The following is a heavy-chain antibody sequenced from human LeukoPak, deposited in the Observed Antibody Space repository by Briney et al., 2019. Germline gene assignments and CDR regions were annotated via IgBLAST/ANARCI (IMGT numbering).Heavy chain of an antibody. CDR2: IYSGGST. CDR1: GFTFSSYG. D-gene: IGHD5-12*01. V-gene: IGHV3-53*01. CDR3: ARDGYGGYVFDY. J-gene: IGHJ4*02. Sequence: GGSLRLSCAASGFTFSSYGMHWVRQAPGKGLEWVSVIYSGGSTYYADSVKGRFTISRDNSKNTLYLQMNSLRAEDTAVYYCARDGYGGYVFDYWGQGTLVTVSS.